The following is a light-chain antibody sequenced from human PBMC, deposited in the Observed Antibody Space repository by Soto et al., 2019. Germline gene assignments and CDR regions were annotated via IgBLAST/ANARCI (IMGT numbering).Light chain of an antibody. CDR2: EDS. V-gene: IGLV2-23*01. CDR1: SSDVGSYNL. Sequence: QSLLTQPASVSGSPGQSITISCTGTSSDVGSYNLVSWYQQHPGKAPKLMIYEDSKRPSGVSDRFSGSKSGNTASLTISGLQAEDEADYYCCSYAGSSTVIFGGGTKLTVL. CDR3: CSYAGSSTVI. J-gene: IGLJ2*01.